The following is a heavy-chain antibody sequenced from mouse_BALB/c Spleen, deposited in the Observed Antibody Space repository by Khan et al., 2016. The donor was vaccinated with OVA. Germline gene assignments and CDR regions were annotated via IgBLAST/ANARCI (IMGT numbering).Heavy chain of an antibody. Sequence: QVQLKQSGPGLGAPSQSLSITCTVSGFSLTGYGVNWVRQPPGKGLEWLGMIWGDGSTDYNSVLKSRLSISKDNSKSQVFLKMNSLQTDDTARYYCARAYYGNYREAMDYWGQGTSVTVSS. V-gene: IGHV2-6-7*01. CDR3: ARAYYGNYREAMDY. CDR1: GFSLTGYG. D-gene: IGHD2-10*01. CDR2: IWGDGST. J-gene: IGHJ4*01.